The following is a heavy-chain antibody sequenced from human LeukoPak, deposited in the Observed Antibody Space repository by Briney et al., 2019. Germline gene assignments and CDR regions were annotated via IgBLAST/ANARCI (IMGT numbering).Heavy chain of an antibody. Sequence: ASVKVSCKASGYTFTSNYIHWVRLAPGQGLEWMGRINPNSGDTNYAQRFEGRVTMTRDTSSSTAYMELSSLTSGDRAVYYCARDKWLRDYWGQGTLVTVSS. V-gene: IGHV1-2*02. CDR1: GYTFTSNY. J-gene: IGHJ4*02. CDR2: INPNSGDT. D-gene: IGHD5-12*01. CDR3: ARDKWLRDY.